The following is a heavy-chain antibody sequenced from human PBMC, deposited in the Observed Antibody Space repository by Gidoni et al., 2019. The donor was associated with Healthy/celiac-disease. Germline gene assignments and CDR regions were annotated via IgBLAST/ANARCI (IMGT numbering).Heavy chain of an antibody. Sequence: EVQLVESGGDLVQPGTSLRLSCVVSGFTFDDYAMHWVRQGPGKGLGGVSGINWNSASAGYAEGVEGRFTISRDNAKKTLYLQMTSLRPEDTAVYYCAKARGFTYGIDAFDIWGHGTMVTVSS. CDR2: INWNSASA. J-gene: IGHJ3*02. CDR1: GFTFDDYA. V-gene: IGHV3-9*01. CDR3: AKARGFTYGIDAFDI. D-gene: IGHD5-18*01.